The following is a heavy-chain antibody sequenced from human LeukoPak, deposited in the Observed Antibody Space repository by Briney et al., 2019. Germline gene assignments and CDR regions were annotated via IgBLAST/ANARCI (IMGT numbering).Heavy chain of an antibody. J-gene: IGHJ4*02. CDR1: GYTFTSYD. Sequence: GASVKVSCKASGYTFTSYDINWVRQATGQGLEWMGWMNPNSGNTGYAQKFQGRVTMTRNTSISTAYMGLSSLRSEDTAVYHCARVGLGSAAVDYWGQGTLVTVSS. CDR3: ARVGLGSAAVDY. CDR2: MNPNSGNT. V-gene: IGHV1-8*01. D-gene: IGHD6-25*01.